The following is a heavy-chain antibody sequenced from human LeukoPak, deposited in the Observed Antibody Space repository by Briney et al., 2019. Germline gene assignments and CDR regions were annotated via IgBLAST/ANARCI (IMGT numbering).Heavy chain of an antibody. V-gene: IGHV3-30-3*01. D-gene: IGHD1-26*01. CDR3: ARVDRAGGSYLGAFDI. CDR2: ISYDGSNK. Sequence: PGGSLRLSCAASGFTFCSYAMHWVRQAPGKGLEWVAVISYDGSNKYYADSVKGRFTISRDNSKNTLYLQMNSLRAEDTAVYYCARVDRAGGSYLGAFDIWGQGTMVTVSS. CDR1: GFTFCSYA. J-gene: IGHJ3*02.